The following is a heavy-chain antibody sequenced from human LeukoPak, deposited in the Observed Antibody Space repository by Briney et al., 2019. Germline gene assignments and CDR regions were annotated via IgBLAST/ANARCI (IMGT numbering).Heavy chain of an antibody. V-gene: IGHV3-66*02. CDR3: ASVGPSYDFWSGYYRDFDY. CDR2: IYSGGST. CDR1: GFTVSSNY. Sequence: PGGSLRLSRAASGFTVSSNYMSWVRQAPGTGLEWVSVIYSGGSTYYADSVKGRFTISRDNSKNTLYLQMNSLRAEDTAVYYCASVGPSYDFWSGYYRDFDYWGQGTLVTVSS. D-gene: IGHD3-3*01. J-gene: IGHJ4*02.